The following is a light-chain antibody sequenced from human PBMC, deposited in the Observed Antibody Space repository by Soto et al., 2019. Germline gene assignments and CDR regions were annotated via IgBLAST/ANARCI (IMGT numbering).Light chain of an antibody. CDR1: LSVSSN. CDR2: GAS. CDR3: QQYGTPRSVN. Sequence: ELVMTQSPATLSVSPGERSTLSCRPSLSVSSNLAWYQQKPGQAPRLLIYGASSRATGIPHRFSGSGFGTDFTLTISKVEPEDFAVYYCQQYGTPRSVNFGQGTRLAIK. V-gene: IGKV3D-15*01. J-gene: IGKJ5*01.